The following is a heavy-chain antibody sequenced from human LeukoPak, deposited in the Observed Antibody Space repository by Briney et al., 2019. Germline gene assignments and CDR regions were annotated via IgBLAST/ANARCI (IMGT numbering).Heavy chain of an antibody. CDR1: GFTFSSYS. Sequence: GGSLRLSCAASGFTFSSYSMNWVRQAPGKGLEWVSSISSSSSYIYYADSVKGRFTISRDNAKNSLYLQMNSLRAEDTAVYYCPRDLNEGYSSGCFYYCGQGTLVSVSS. J-gene: IGHJ4*02. CDR2: ISSSSSYI. CDR3: PRDLNEGYSSGCFYY. D-gene: IGHD6-19*01. V-gene: IGHV3-21*01.